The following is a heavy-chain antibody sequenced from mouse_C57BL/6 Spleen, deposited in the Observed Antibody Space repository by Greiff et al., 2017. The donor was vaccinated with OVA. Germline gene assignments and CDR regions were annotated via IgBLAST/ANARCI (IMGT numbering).Heavy chain of an antibody. J-gene: IGHJ2*01. CDR2: INPGSGGT. CDR3: ARSHYGSSYGYYFDY. D-gene: IGHD1-1*01. V-gene: IGHV1-54*01. CDR1: GYAFTNYL. Sequence: LVESGAELVRPGTSVKVSCKASGYAFTNYLIEWVKQRPGQGLQWIGVINPGSGGTNYNEKFKGKATLTADKSSSTAYMQLSSLTSEDSAVYFCARSHYGSSYGYYFDYWGQGTTLTVSS.